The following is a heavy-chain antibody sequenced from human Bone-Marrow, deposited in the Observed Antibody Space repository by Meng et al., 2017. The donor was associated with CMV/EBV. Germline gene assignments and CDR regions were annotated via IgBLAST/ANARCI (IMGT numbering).Heavy chain of an antibody. J-gene: IGHJ4*02. V-gene: IGHV4-39*01. Sequence: SETLSLTCTVSGGSISSSSYYWDWIRQPPGKGLEGIGSVYYTGSTSYSPSLKSRVTISVDTSKNQFSLKLSSMTAADTAVYYCARRGRTGTTSYDYWGQGTLVTVSS. CDR2: VYYTGST. D-gene: IGHD1-1*01. CDR1: GGSISSSSYY. CDR3: ARRGRTGTTSYDY.